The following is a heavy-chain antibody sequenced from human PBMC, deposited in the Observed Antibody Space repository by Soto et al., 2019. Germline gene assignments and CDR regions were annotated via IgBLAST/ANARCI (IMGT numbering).Heavy chain of an antibody. J-gene: IGHJ4*02. CDR1: GGTVSNSA. CDR2: IIPIFGPA. D-gene: IGHD6-13*01. Sequence: QVQLVQSGAEVKKPGSSVKVSCKASGGTVSNSAISWLRQAPGQGLEWMGGIIPIFGPATYSQKFQDRVTTTAHESTGTGYMMLSSLTSEDTAVYFCGRGSSWTKVEYWGQGTLDTVSS. V-gene: IGHV1-69*01. CDR3: GRGSSWTKVEY.